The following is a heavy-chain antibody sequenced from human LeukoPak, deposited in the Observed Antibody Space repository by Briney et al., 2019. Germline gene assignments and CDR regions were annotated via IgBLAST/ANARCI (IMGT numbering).Heavy chain of an antibody. J-gene: IGHJ4*02. CDR3: AKSWARLAVVADY. V-gene: IGHV3-48*03. D-gene: IGHD3-16*01. CDR2: VSSNDRST. CDR1: GFTFSSYD. Sequence: GGSLRLSCAASGFTFSSYDMNWVRQAPGKGLEWVSYVSSNDRSTYYADSVKGRFTISRDNSKNTLYLQMNSLRAEDTAVYYCAKSWARLAVVADYWGQGTLVTVSS.